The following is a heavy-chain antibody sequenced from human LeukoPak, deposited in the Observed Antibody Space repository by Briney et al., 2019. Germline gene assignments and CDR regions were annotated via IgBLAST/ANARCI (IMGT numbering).Heavy chain of an antibody. D-gene: IGHD3-10*01. CDR2: INHSGST. Sequence: SETLSLTCVVYGGSFSGYYWSWIRQPPGKGLEWIGEINHSGSTNYNPSLKSRVTISVDTSKNQFSLKLSSVTAADTAVYYCARGELYYYGSGSYPTNYYYYYGMDVWGQGTTVTVSS. CDR1: GGSFSGYY. V-gene: IGHV4-34*01. J-gene: IGHJ6*02. CDR3: ARGELYYYGSGSYPTNYYYYYGMDV.